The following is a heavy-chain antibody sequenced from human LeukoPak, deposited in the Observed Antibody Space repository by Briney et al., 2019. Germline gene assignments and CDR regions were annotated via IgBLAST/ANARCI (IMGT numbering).Heavy chain of an antibody. CDR1: GFTFSSYW. V-gene: IGHV3-74*01. D-gene: IGHD2-2*02. CDR3: ARGARPRYCSSTSCYITGAFDI. J-gene: IGHJ3*02. Sequence: GGPLRLSCAASGFTFSSYWMHWVRQAPGKGLVWVSRINSDGSSTSYADSVKGRFTISRDNAKNTLYLQMNSLRAEDTAVYYCARGARPRYCSSTSCYITGAFDIWGQGTMVTVSS. CDR2: INSDGSST.